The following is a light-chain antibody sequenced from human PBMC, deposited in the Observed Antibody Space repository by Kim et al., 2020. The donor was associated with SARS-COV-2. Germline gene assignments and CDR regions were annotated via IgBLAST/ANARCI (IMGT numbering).Light chain of an antibody. V-gene: IGLV2-11*01. CDR2: DVS. CDR3: CSYAGSYTLV. J-gene: IGLJ3*02. CDR1: SSDVGGYNY. Sequence: GQSVTISCTGPSSDVGGYNYVSWYQQHPRKAPNLMIYDVSKRPSGVPDRFSGSKSGNTASLTISGLQAEDEADYYCCSYAGSYTLVFGGGTQLTVL.